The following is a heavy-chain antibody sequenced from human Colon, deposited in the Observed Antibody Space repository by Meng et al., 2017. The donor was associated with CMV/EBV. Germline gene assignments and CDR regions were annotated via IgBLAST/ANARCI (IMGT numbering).Heavy chain of an antibody. D-gene: IGHD4-23*01. CDR3: ARDYGNLEYGGNWYFDL. Sequence: GGSLRLSCAASGITFSRYWMHWVRQAPGKGLVWVSRISSDGSYTTYADSVRGRFTISRDNAKNTLSLQMNSLRAEDTAMYYCARDYGNLEYGGNWYFDLWGRGTLVTVSS. CDR1: GITFSRYW. J-gene: IGHJ2*01. CDR2: ISSDGSYT. V-gene: IGHV3-74*01.